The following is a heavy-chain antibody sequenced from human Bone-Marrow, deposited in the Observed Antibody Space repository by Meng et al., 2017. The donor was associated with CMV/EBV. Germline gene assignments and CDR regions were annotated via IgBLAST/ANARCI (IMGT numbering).Heavy chain of an antibody. V-gene: IGHV1-2*02. CDR3: ASGGGITMIVVVIKNWYFDL. J-gene: IGHJ2*01. Sequence: ASVKVSCKASGYTFTGYYMHWVRQAPGQGLEWMGWINPNSGGTNYAQKFQGRVTMTRDTSISTAHMELSRLRSDDTAVYYCASGGGITMIVVVIKNWYFDLWGRGTLVTVSS. CDR2: INPNSGGT. CDR1: GYTFTGYY. D-gene: IGHD3-22*01.